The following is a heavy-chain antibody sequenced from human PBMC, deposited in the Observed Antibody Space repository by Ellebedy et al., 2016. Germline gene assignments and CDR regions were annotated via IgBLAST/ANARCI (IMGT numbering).Heavy chain of an antibody. CDR2: ISASSGSA. CDR1: AFTFNSYA. J-gene: IGHJ4*02. D-gene: IGHD4-17*01. Sequence: GESLKISCAASAFTFNSYAMSWVRQAPGKGLEWVSSISASSGSAYYTDSVKGRFTVSRDNSKNTLYLQMNSLRAEDTAVYYCARRKGDGAYVYYFDYWGQGTLVTVSS. V-gene: IGHV3-23*01. CDR3: ARRKGDGAYVYYFDY.